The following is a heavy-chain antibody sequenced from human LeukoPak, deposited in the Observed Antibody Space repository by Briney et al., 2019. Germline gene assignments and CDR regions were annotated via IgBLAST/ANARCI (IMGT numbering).Heavy chain of an antibody. Sequence: GSLRLSCAASGFTVSSNYMTWVRQAPGKALEWVSAIYSGGNTYYADSVKGRFTVSRDNSKNTLDLQMHSLIAEDTAVYYCARASVPGPPRVWGQGTLVTVSS. CDR2: IYSGGNT. V-gene: IGHV3-53*01. J-gene: IGHJ4*02. D-gene: IGHD2-2*01. CDR3: ARASVPGPPRV. CDR1: GFTVSSNY.